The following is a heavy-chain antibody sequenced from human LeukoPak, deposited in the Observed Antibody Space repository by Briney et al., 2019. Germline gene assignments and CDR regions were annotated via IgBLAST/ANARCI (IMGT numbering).Heavy chain of an antibody. J-gene: IGHJ5*01. CDR3: ATPPYGTDPYGSWFES. Sequence: QPGGSLRLSCTASGIAFNQYSMHWVRQAPGKGLEWVAFILSDGSTKYYEDSVKGRFSISRDNSNKTLYLQMNSLSAEDTGMYYCATPPYGTDPYGSWFESWGQGTLVTVSS. CDR1: GIAFNQYS. CDR2: ILSDGSTK. D-gene: IGHD3-10*01. V-gene: IGHV3-30*02.